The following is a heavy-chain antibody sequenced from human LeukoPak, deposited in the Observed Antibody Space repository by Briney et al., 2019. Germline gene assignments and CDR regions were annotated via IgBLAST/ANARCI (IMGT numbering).Heavy chain of an antibody. CDR1: GFTFSNAW. CDR3: TTVPGGYYDYFHY. CDR2: IKSKTDGGTT. J-gene: IGHJ4*02. Sequence: GGSLRLSCAASGFTFSNAWMSWVRQAPRKGLEWVGRIKSKTDGGTTDYAAPGNGRFTISRDDSKNTLYLQMNSLKTEDTAVYYCTTVPGGYYDYFHYWGQGTLVTVSS. V-gene: IGHV3-15*01. D-gene: IGHD3-22*01.